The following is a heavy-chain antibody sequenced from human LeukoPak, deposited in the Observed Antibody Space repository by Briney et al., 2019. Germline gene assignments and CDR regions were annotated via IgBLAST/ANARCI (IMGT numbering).Heavy chain of an antibody. CDR1: GGTFSSYA. CDR2: IIPIFGTA. D-gene: IGHD6-19*01. Sequence: ASVKVSCKASGGTFSSYAISWVRQAPGQGLEWMGRIIPIFGTANYAQKFQGRVTITTDESTSTAYMALSSLGSEDTAVYYCARGTVAPGAFDIWGQGTMVTVSS. J-gene: IGHJ3*02. V-gene: IGHV1-69*05. CDR3: ARGTVAPGAFDI.